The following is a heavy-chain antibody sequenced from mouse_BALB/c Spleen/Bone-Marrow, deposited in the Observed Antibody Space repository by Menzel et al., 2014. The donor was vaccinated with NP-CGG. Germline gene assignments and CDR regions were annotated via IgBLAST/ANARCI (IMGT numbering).Heavy chain of an antibody. CDR3: ARGSMILNFFDY. V-gene: IGHV1-7*01. CDR1: GYTFTSYW. J-gene: IGHJ2*01. Sequence: QVQLQQSGPELAKPGASVKMSCRASGYTFTSYWMNWVKQRPVQGLEWIGYINPTSGYTEYNQKFKDKAILTVDKSSSTAYMQLSSLTSEDSAVYYCARGSMILNFFDYWGQGTTLTAPS. CDR2: INPTSGYT. D-gene: IGHD2-3*01.